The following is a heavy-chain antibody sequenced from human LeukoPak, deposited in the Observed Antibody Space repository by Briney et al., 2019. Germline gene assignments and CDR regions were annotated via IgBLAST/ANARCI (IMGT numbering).Heavy chain of an antibody. D-gene: IGHD6-13*01. J-gene: IGHJ4*02. V-gene: IGHV3-30-3*02. Sequence: GGSLRLSCAASGFTFSSYAMHWVRQAPGKGLEWVAVISYDGSNKYYADSVKGRFTISRDNSKNTLYLQMNSLRAEDTAVYYCAKHGEYSSSFDYWGQGTLVTVSS. CDR3: AKHGEYSSSFDY. CDR1: GFTFSSYA. CDR2: ISYDGSNK.